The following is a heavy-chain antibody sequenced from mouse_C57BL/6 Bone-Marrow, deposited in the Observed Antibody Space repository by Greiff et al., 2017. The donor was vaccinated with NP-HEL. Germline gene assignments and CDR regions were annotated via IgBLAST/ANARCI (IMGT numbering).Heavy chain of an antibody. J-gene: IGHJ1*03. V-gene: IGHV14-4*01. CDR2: IDPENGDT. D-gene: IGHD1-1*01. CDR1: GFNIKDDY. CDR3: TTDYGSSYWYFDV. Sequence: VQLKESGAELVRPGASVKLSCTASGFNIKDDYMHWVKQRPEQGLEWIGWIDPENGDTEYASKFQGKATRTADTSSNTAYLQLSSLTSEDTAVYYCTTDYGSSYWYFDVWGTGTTVTVSS.